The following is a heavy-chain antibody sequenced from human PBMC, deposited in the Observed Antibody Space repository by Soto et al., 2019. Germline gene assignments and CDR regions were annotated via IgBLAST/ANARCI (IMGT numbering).Heavy chain of an antibody. D-gene: IGHD4-17*01. Sequence: PSETLSLTCTVSGGSISSYYLSWIRQPPGKGLEWIGYIYYSGSTNYNPSLKSRVTISVDTSKNQFSLKLSSVTAADTAVYYCARDLGTTLDPWGQGTLVTVSS. CDR3: ARDLGTTLDP. V-gene: IGHV4-59*01. CDR2: IYYSGST. J-gene: IGHJ5*02. CDR1: GGSISSYY.